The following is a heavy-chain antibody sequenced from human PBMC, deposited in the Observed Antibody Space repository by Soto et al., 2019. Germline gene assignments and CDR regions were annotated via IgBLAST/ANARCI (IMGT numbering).Heavy chain of an antibody. D-gene: IGHD2-2*01. CDR2: IYYSGST. J-gene: IGHJ6*02. V-gene: IGHV4-59*01. CDR3: ARMVVPAAILDYYYGMDV. CDR1: GGSISSYY. Sequence: SETLSLTCTVSGGSISSYYWSWIRQPPGKGLEWIGYIYYSGSTNYNPSLKSRVTISVDTSKNQFSLKLSSVTAADTAVYYCARMVVPAAILDYYYGMDVWGQGTTVTVPS.